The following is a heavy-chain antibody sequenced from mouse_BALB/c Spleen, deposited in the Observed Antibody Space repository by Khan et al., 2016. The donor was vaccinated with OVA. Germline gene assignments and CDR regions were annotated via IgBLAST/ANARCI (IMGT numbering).Heavy chain of an antibody. V-gene: IGHV9-3-1*01. Sequence: QSQLVQSGPELKKPGETVKISCKASGYTFTDYVMNWVKQAPGKGLRWMGWINTYTGEPTYADDFKGRFAFSLETSASTAYLQINNLKNEDTATYFCARFHGGYWGQGTTLTVSS. CDR3: ARFHGGY. CDR1: GYTFTDYV. CDR2: INTYTGEP. J-gene: IGHJ2*01.